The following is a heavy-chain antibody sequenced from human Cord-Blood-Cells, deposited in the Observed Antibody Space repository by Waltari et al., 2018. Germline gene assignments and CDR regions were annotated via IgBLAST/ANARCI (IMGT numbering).Heavy chain of an antibody. V-gene: IGHV2-5*02. Sequence: QITLKESGPTLVKPTQTLTLTCTFSGFSLSTSGVGVGWIRQPPGKALEWLALIYWDDEKRYSQSLKSRLTITKDTSKNQVVLTMTNMDPVDTATYYCAHRRVGWATYYFDYWGQGTLVTVSS. CDR2: IYWDDEK. J-gene: IGHJ4*02. D-gene: IGHD6-19*01. CDR3: AHRRVGWATYYFDY. CDR1: GFSLSTSGVG.